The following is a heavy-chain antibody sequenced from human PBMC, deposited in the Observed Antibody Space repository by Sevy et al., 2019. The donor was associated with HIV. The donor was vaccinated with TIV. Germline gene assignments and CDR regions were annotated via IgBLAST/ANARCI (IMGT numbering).Heavy chain of an antibody. J-gene: IGHJ4*02. CDR1: GCSITSLY. CDR3: AGENAWGRGYS. CDR2: IYYNGHM. V-gene: IGHV4-59*08. D-gene: IGHD1-26*01. Sequence: SETLSLTCTVSGCSITSLYWNWIREPPGKGLEWIANIYYNGHMNYNPYFKRRFTLSLDTSKNQLSLRLSVVTAADTAMYYCAGENAWGRGYSWGQGTLVTVSS.